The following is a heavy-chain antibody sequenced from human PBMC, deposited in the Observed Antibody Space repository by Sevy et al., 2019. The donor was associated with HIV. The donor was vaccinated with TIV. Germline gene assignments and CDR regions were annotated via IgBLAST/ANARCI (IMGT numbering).Heavy chain of an antibody. Sequence: GGSLRLSCAASGFTFSSHGMHWVRRAPGKGLEWVAVMSYDGSYKSYGDSMKGRFTISRDDSKNTLYLQMNSLRPEDTAMYYCARDSGYSINWYPAYWGQGTLVTVSS. V-gene: IGHV3-30*03. D-gene: IGHD6-13*01. J-gene: IGHJ4*02. CDR2: MSYDGSYK. CDR3: ARDSGYSINWYPAY. CDR1: GFTFSSHG.